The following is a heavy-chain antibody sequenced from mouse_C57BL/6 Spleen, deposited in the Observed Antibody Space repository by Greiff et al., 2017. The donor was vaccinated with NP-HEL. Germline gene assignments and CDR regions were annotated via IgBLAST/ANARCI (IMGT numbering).Heavy chain of an antibody. D-gene: IGHD1-1*01. J-gene: IGHJ4*01. CDR1: GYTFTDYY. Sequence: EVQLQQSGPVLVKPGASVKMSCTASGYTFTDYYMNWVKQSHGKSLEWIGVINPYNGGTSYNQKFKGKATLTVDKSSSTAYMELNSLTSEDSAVYYCARGNYYGSSYRYYAMDYWGQGTSVTVSS. V-gene: IGHV1-19*01. CDR2: INPYNGGT. CDR3: ARGNYYGSSYRYYAMDY.